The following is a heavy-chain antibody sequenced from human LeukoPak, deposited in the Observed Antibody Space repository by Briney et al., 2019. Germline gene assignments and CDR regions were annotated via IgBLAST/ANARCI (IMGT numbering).Heavy chain of an antibody. V-gene: IGHV1-69*13. CDR2: IIPIFGTA. CDR1: GYTLTELS. J-gene: IGHJ6*02. Sequence: SVKVSCKVSGYTLTELSMHWVRQAPGQGLEWMGGIIPIFGTANYAQKFQGRVTITADESTSTAYMELSSLRSEDTAVYYCARGHSYYYYYGMDVWGQGTTVTVSS. D-gene: IGHD2-21*01. CDR3: ARGHSYYYYYGMDV.